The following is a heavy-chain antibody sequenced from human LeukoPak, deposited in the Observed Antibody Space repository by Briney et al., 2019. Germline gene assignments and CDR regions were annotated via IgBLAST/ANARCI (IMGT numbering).Heavy chain of an antibody. CDR2: ISYDGSNK. D-gene: IGHD2-2*01. Sequence: PGGSLRLSCAASGFTFSSYGMHWVRQAPGKGLEWVAVISYDGSNKYYADSVKGRFTISRDNSKNTLYPQMNSLRAEDTAVYYCAKDLEVPAARTDYWGQGTLVTASS. J-gene: IGHJ4*02. CDR1: GFTFSSYG. CDR3: AKDLEVPAARTDY. V-gene: IGHV3-30*18.